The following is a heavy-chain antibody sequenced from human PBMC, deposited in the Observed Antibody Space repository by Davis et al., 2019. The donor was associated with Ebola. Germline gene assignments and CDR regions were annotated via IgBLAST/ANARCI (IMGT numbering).Heavy chain of an antibody. CDR1: GFTFSSYW. CDR3: AREARYAIGVNDY. D-gene: IGHD3-3*01. J-gene: IGHJ4*02. Sequence: PGGSLRLSCAASGFTFSSYWMSWVRQAPGKGLEWISYITSSSLIHLADSVRGRFTISRDNARNSLYLQLNSLRDEDTAVYYCAREARYAIGVNDYWGQGTLVTVSS. CDR2: ITSSSLI. V-gene: IGHV3-48*02.